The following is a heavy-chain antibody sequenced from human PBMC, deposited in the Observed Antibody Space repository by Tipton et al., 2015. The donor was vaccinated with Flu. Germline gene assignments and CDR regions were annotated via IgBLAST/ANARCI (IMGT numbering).Heavy chain of an antibody. D-gene: IGHD4/OR15-4a*01. CDR3: ARVVRGAGIDC. J-gene: IGHJ4*02. V-gene: IGHV4-59*01. CDR2: VYYSGST. CDR1: GGSIIPYF. Sequence: PSLTCTVSGGSIIPYFWSWIRQPPGKGLEWLGYVYYSGSTNYNPSLNSRVSMSVDTSENQFSLRLTSVTAADTAVYYCARVVRGAGIDCWGQGTLVTVST.